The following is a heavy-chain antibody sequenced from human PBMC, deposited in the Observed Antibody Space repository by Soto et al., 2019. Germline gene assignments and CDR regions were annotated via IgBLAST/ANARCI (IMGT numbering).Heavy chain of an antibody. CDR2: ISAHNGNT. J-gene: IGHJ4*02. V-gene: IGHV1-18*01. CDR3: AREPSGIAVAGTDY. CDR1: GSTFNQYG. Sequence: ASVKVSCKSSGSTFNQYGFSWVRQAPGQGLEWVGWISAHNGNTNYAQNVQGRVTMTTDTSTSTAYMELRSLRSDDTAVYYCAREPSGIAVAGTDYWGQGTLVTVSS. D-gene: IGHD6-19*01.